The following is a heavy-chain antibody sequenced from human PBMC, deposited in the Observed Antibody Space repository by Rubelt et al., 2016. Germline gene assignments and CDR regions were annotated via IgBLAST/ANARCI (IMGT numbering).Heavy chain of an antibody. J-gene: IGHJ4*02. CDR3: ARYKCSGGSCYATFDC. D-gene: IGHD2-15*01. V-gene: IGHV3-21*01. Sequence: GKGLEWVSSISPGSTHMFYAHSVKGRFTISRDNAKNSVFLQMNNLGAEDTAVYYCARYKCSGGSCYATFDCWGQGTLVTVSS. CDR2: ISPGSTHM.